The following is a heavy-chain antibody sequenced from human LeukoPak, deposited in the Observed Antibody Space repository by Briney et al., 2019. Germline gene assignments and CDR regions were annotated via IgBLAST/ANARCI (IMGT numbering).Heavy chain of an antibody. CDR2: ISSNGDST. V-gene: IGHV3-64*01. CDR1: GFTFSSYS. Sequence: GGSLRLSCAASGFTFSSYSMHWVRQAPGKGLEYVSAISSNGDSTYYANSVKGRFTISRDNSKNALYLQMGSLRAEDMAVYYCARVKVSGAFDIWGQGTMVTVSS. J-gene: IGHJ3*02. CDR3: ARVKVSGAFDI. D-gene: IGHD1-14*01.